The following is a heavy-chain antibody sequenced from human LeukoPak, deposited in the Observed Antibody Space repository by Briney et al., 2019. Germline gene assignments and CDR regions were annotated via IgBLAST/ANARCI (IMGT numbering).Heavy chain of an antibody. Sequence: GGSLRLSCAASGFTVSSNYMSWVRQAPGKGLEWVSVIYSGGSTYYADSVKGRFTISRDNSKNTLYLQMNSLRAEDTAVYYCASTLQLPGVVIYYYYGMDVWGQGTTVTVSS. CDR1: GFTVSSNY. V-gene: IGHV3-53*01. CDR3: ASTLQLPGVVIYYYYGMDV. CDR2: IYSGGST. D-gene: IGHD3-22*01. J-gene: IGHJ6*02.